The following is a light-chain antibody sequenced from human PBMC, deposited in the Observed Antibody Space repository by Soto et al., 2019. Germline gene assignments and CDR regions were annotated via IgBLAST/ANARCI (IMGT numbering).Light chain of an antibody. J-gene: IGKJ5*01. CDR2: GAS. CDR1: ETIRNNY. CDR3: QQYTSSLNT. V-gene: IGKV3-20*01. Sequence: QSPGTLSLSPGEGATLSCRASETIRNNYLAWYQPKPGQAPRLLIYGASVRATGVPDRFSGSGSGTDFTLTISRLEPEDFAVYYCQQYTSSLNTFGQGTRLEIK.